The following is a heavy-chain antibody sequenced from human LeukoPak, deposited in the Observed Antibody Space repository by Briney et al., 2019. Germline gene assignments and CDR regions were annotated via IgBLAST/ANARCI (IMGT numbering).Heavy chain of an antibody. D-gene: IGHD4-17*01. CDR1: GGSISSGGYY. CDR3: ARDYGDRTFDY. V-gene: IGHV4-30-2*01. CDR2: IYHSGST. Sequence: SQTLSLTCTVSGGSISSGGYYWSWIRQPPGKGLEWIGYIYHSGSTYYNPSLKSRVTISVDRSKNQFSLKLSSVIAADTAVYYCARDYGDRTFDYWGQGTLVTVSS. J-gene: IGHJ4*02.